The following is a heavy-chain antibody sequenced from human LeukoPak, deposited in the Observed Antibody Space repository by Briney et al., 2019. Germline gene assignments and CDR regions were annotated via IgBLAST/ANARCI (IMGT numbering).Heavy chain of an antibody. CDR3: AKCGSEVPAAIND. D-gene: IGHD2-2*01. J-gene: IGHJ4*02. V-gene: IGHV3-23*01. Sequence: AGSLRLSCAASGFTFSSYAMSWVRQAPGKGLEWVSAISGSGGSTYYADSVKGRFTISRDNSKNTLYLQMNSLRAEDTAVYYCAKCGSEVPAAINDWGQGTLVTVSS. CDR2: ISGSGGST. CDR1: GFTFSSYA.